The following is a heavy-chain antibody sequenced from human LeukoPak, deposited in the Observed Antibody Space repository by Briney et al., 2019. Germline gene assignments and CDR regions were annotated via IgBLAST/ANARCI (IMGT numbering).Heavy chain of an antibody. CDR3: AKDTPCIAAANYNWFDP. CDR1: GFTFSSYA. V-gene: IGHV3-23*01. CDR2: ISGSGGST. J-gene: IGHJ5*02. D-gene: IGHD6-13*01. Sequence: GGSLRLSCAASGFTFSSYAMSWARQAPGKGLEWVSAISGSGGSTYYADSVKGRFTISRDNSKNTLYLQMNSLRAEDTAVYYCAKDTPCIAAANYNWFDPWGQGTLVTVSS.